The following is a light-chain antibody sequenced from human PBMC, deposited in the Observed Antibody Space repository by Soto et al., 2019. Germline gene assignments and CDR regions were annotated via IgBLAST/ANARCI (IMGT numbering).Light chain of an antibody. CDR1: QDISNY. V-gene: IGKV1-33*01. CDR2: DAS. CDR3: QQNDNIPLT. Sequence: DIQMTQSPSSLSASVGDRVTITCQASQDISNYLNWYQQKPGKAPKLLIYDASNLETGVPSRFSGSGSGTDFTVTISSLQPEDIATYYCQQNDNIPLTFGGGTKVEIK. J-gene: IGKJ4*01.